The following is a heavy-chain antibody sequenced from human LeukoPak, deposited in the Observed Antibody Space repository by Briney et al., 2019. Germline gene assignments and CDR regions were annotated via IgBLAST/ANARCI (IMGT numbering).Heavy chain of an antibody. J-gene: IGHJ4*02. CDR2: IRYDGSNR. Sequence: GGSLRLSCAASGFTFGSYGMHWVRQAPGKGLEWVAFIRYDGSNRYYADSVKGRFTISRDNSKNTLYLQMNSLRAEDTAVYYCAKQTESYCGGDCYPGYWGQGTLVTVSS. CDR3: AKQTESYCGGDCYPGY. V-gene: IGHV3-30*02. CDR1: GFTFGSYG. D-gene: IGHD2-21*01.